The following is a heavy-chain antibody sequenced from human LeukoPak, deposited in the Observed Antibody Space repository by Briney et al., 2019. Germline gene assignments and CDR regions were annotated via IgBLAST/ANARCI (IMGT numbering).Heavy chain of an antibody. J-gene: IGHJ4*02. V-gene: IGHV3-74*01. CDR2: ISGDGSMT. CDR1: GFTFRSYW. D-gene: IGHD6-6*01. Sequence: PGGSLRLSCAVSGFTFRSYWMHWVRQAPGKGLVWVSRISGDGSMTNYADSVKGRFTISRENAKNTVYLQMNSLRAEDTAVYYCARYSSSSGGASHYLDYWGQGTLVTVSS. CDR3: ARYSSSSGGASHYLDY.